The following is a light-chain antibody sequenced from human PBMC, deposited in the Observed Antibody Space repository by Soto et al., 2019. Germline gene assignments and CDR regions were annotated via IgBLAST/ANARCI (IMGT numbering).Light chain of an antibody. V-gene: IGLV2-14*01. CDR3: SSFMNSNTPHVV. CDR2: DVS. Sequence: QSALTQPASVSGSPGQSITISCTGTNSDIGGFNYVSWYQKHPGKAPKLIIFDVSDRPSGVPYHFSASKSGNTASLTISGLQAEDEADYYCSSFMNSNTPHVVFGGGTKLTVL. CDR1: NSDIGGFNY. J-gene: IGLJ2*01.